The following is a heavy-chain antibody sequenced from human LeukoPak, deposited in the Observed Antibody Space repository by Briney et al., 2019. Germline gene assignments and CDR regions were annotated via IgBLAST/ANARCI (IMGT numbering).Heavy chain of an antibody. CDR2: ISGSGGST. J-gene: IGHJ6*02. CDR3: AKPGGGGDYPYYYYGMDV. D-gene: IGHD2-21*02. V-gene: IGHV3-23*01. Sequence: HPGGSLRLSCVASGFTFSSYAMSWVRQAPGKGLEWVSVISGSGGSTYYADSVKGRFTISRDNSKNTLYLQMNSLRAEDTAVYYCAKPGGGGDYPYYYYGMDVWGQGTTVTVSS. CDR1: GFTFSSYA.